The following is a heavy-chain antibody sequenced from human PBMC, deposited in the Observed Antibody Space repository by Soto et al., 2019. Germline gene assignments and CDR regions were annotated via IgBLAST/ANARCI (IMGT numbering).Heavy chain of an antibody. D-gene: IGHD6-19*01. CDR3: ARDQAPYSNGWYY. J-gene: IGHJ4*02. V-gene: IGHV1-18*01. CDR1: GYTFTSYG. CDR2: INTKNGNT. Sequence: ASVKVSCKASGYTFTSYGIIWVRQAPGQGLEWMGWINTKNGNTHYAQKLQGRVTVTTDTSTTTAYMELRSLRTDDTAVYFCARDQAPYSNGWYYWGQGTLVTVSS.